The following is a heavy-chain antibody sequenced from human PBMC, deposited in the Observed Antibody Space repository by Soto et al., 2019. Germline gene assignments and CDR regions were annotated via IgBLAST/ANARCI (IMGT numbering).Heavy chain of an antibody. V-gene: IGHV1-46*01. CDR1: GYTFTSYY. CDR3: ARLDTSLEDSQIPYYYGMDV. D-gene: IGHD2-15*01. CDR2: INPSGGST. J-gene: IGHJ6*02. Sequence: ASVKVSCKASGYTFTSYYMHWVRQAPGQGPEWMGIINPSGGSTSYAQKFQGRVTMTRDTSTSTVYMELSSLRSEDTAVYYCARLDTSLEDSQIPYYYGMDVWGQGTTVTVSS.